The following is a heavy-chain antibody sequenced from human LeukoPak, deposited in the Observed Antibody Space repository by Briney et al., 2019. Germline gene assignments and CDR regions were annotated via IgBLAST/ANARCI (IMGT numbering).Heavy chain of an antibody. Sequence: GGSLRLSCAASGFTFSSYGMHWVRQAPGKGLEWVAVIWYYGSNKYYADSVKGRFTISRDNSKNTLYLQMNSLRAEDTAVYYCARGSGPIAVATSHAFDIWGQGTMVTVSS. CDR1: GFTFSSYG. CDR2: IWYYGSNK. CDR3: ARGSGPIAVATSHAFDI. J-gene: IGHJ3*02. D-gene: IGHD6-19*01. V-gene: IGHV3-33*08.